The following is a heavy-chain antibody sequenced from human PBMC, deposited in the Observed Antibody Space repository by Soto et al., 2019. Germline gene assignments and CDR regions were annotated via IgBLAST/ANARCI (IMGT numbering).Heavy chain of an antibody. CDR2: IYYSGTT. CDR3: AREGGDGVDY. V-gene: IGHV4-31*03. J-gene: IGHJ4*02. Sequence: QVQLQESGPGLVKPSQTLSLTCTVSGGSIRSGSYYWSWIRQHAGQGLEWIGYIYYSGTTYYNPSLKTRLFISVATSKNQFPLRLSAVTAADPAVYYCAREGGDGVDYWGQGTPVTVSS. CDR1: GGSIRSGSYY. D-gene: IGHD3-16*01.